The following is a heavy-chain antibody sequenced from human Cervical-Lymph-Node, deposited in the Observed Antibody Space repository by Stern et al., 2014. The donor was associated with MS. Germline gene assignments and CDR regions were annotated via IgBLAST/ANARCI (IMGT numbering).Heavy chain of an antibody. Sequence: VQLEESGGGVVQPGRSLRLSCAASGFSFRSSVIHWVRQAPGKGLEWVTVVWNDGRNENYAESVRVRFTTSRDTSKNTQYLHMNRLRAEDTAVYFCATSTGADVFDIWGQGTMVIVSS. D-gene: IGHD2-8*02. CDR2: VWNDGRNE. CDR1: GFSFRSSV. J-gene: IGHJ3*02. V-gene: IGHV3-33*01. CDR3: ATSTGADVFDI.